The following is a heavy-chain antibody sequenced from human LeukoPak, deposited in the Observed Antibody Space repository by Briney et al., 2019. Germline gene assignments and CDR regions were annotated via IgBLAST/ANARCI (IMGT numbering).Heavy chain of an antibody. CDR3: ARRNYDFWSGYYSPTTNDAFDI. CDR1: GGSISSYY. V-gene: IGHV4-59*01. J-gene: IGHJ3*02. CDR2: IYYSGST. D-gene: IGHD3-3*01. Sequence: SETLSLTCTVSGGSISSYYWSWIRQPPGKGLEWIGYIYYSGSTNYNPSLKSRVTISVDTSKNQFSLKLSSVTAADAAVYYCARRNYDFWSGYYSPTTNDAFDIWGQGTMVTVSS.